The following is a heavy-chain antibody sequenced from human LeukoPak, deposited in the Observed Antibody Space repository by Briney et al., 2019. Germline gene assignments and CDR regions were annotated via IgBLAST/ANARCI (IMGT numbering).Heavy chain of an antibody. V-gene: IGHV3-20*04. J-gene: IGHJ4*02. CDR2: INWNGGST. CDR1: GFTFEDYG. D-gene: IGHD6-19*01. CDR3: ARDRASGWYRGDYDY. Sequence: GGSLRLSCAPSGFTFEDYGMSWVRQAPGKGLRGVSGFSAINWNGGSTGYADSVKGRFTISRDNAKNTLYLQMNSLRAEDTAFYFCARDRASGWYRGDYDYWGQGTLVTVSS.